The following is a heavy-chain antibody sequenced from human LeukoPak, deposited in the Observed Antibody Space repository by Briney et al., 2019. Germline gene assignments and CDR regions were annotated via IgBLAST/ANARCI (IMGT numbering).Heavy chain of an antibody. CDR3: ASSHSATWYDD. Sequence: PSETLSLTCTVSGGSISSGDYYWSWIRQPPGKGLEWIGSFYFGGSNYYSPSLRSRVIISLDTSKNQFSLALNFVTAADTAMYYCASSHSATWYDDWGQGALVTVS. CDR2: FYFGGSN. V-gene: IGHV4-39*07. J-gene: IGHJ4*02. D-gene: IGHD6-13*01. CDR1: GGSISSGDYY.